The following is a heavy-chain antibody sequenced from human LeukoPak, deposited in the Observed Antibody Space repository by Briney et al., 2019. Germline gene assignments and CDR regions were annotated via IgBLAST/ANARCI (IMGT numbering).Heavy chain of an antibody. Sequence: GGSLRLSCAASGFTFSSYSMNWVRQAPGGGLEWVSFISSSSSYIYDADSVKGRFTISRDNAKNSLYLQMNSLRAEDTAVYYCARAIGSTGYYYLDAFDIWGQGTMVTVSS. CDR3: ARAIGSTGYYYLDAFDI. CDR2: ISSSSSYI. D-gene: IGHD3-22*01. CDR1: GFTFSSYS. J-gene: IGHJ3*02. V-gene: IGHV3-21*01.